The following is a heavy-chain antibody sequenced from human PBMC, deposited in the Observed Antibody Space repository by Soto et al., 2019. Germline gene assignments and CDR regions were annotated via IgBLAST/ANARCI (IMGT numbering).Heavy chain of an antibody. CDR2: IVVGSGNT. CDR1: GFTFTSSA. CDR3: AALLEYSSSSFDY. J-gene: IGHJ4*02. D-gene: IGHD6-6*01. V-gene: IGHV1-58*02. Sequence: GASVKVSCKASGFTFTSSAMQWVRQARGQRLEWIGWIVVGSGNTNYAQKFQERVTITRDMSTSTAYMELSSLRSEDTAVYYCAALLEYSSSSFDYWGQGTLVAVAS.